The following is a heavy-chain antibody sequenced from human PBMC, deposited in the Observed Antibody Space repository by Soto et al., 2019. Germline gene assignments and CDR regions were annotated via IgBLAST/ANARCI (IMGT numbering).Heavy chain of an antibody. CDR1: GFTFSSYG. CDR3: ARTILRFLGYDAFDI. Sequence: GGSLRLSCAASGFTFSSYGMHWVRQAPGKGLEWVAVIWYDGSNKYYADSVKGRFTISRDNSKNTLYLQMNSLRAEDTAVYYCARTILRFLGYDAFDIWGQGTMVTVSS. D-gene: IGHD3-3*01. CDR2: IWYDGSNK. J-gene: IGHJ3*02. V-gene: IGHV3-33*01.